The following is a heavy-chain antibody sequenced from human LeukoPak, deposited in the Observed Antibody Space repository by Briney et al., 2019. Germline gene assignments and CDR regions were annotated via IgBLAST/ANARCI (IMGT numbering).Heavy chain of an antibody. CDR3: ARCGYSGYGGFDY. CDR2: IYTSGST. CDR1: GGSTSSGSYY. D-gene: IGHD5-12*01. Sequence: SETLSLTCTVSGGSTSSGSYYWSWIRQPAGKGLEWIGRIYTSGSTNYNPSLKSRVTISVDMSKNQFSLKLSSVTAADTAVYYCARCGYSGYGGFDYWGQGTLVTVSS. J-gene: IGHJ4*02. V-gene: IGHV4-61*02.